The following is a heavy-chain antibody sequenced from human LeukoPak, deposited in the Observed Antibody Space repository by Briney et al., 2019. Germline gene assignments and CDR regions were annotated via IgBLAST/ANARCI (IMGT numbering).Heavy chain of an antibody. Sequence: GDSLTLPRAASGVTLSILPMSWPRHATGKALEEVSTITPAGDHIYYADPVKGRFTTSSDNSKNTPYLQISSLTAEESAVYYCVKQTPQGDIVVVPAAVATWFDPWGRGTLVSVSS. CDR2: ITPAGDHI. J-gene: IGHJ5*02. V-gene: IGHV3-23*01. D-gene: IGHD2-2*01. CDR1: GVTLSILP. CDR3: VKQTPQGDIVVVPAAVATWFDP.